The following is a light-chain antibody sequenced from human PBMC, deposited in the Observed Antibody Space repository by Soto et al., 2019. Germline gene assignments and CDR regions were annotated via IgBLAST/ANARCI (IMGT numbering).Light chain of an antibody. J-gene: IGKJ2*01. CDR1: QDVSTNF. CDR3: QQYDGSTMYT. Sequence: IVLTQSPGTLSLSPGERATLSCRASQDVSTNFLAWYQQKPGQPPRLLIYGASRMAAGIPDRFSGSGSGTDFTLTISRLEPEDFAVYSCQQYDGSTMYTFGQGTKLEIK. V-gene: IGKV3-20*01. CDR2: GAS.